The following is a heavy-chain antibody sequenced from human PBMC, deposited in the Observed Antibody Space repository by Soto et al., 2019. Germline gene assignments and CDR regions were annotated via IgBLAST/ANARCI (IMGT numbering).Heavy chain of an antibody. CDR3: ASRVGSLNVDIVATIIYYSDF. V-gene: IGHV1-69*01. Sequence: QVQLVQSGAEVKKPGSSVKVSCKASGGTFSSYAISWVRQAPGQGLEWMGGIIPIFGTANYAQKVQGKVTNTANDATRTAYMEQSRMRTEETAVYYCASRVGSLNVDIVATIIYYSDFWGQGTLFTVSS. CDR1: GGTFSSYA. J-gene: IGHJ4*02. CDR2: IIPIFGTA. D-gene: IGHD5-12*01.